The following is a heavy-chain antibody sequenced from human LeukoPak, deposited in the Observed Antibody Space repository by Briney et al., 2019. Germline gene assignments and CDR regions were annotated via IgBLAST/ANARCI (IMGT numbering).Heavy chain of an antibody. CDR1: GDSFSSRNYC. CDR2: VDYSGST. CDR3: ARGIRTGYGY. Sequence: PSETLSLTCTVSGDSFSSRNYCWGWIRQPPGKGLEWIGYVDYSGSTSYNPSLRRRVTISLDTSKNQFSLKAMYLTAADTAVYYCARGIRTGYGYWGQGTLVTVSS. D-gene: IGHD1-1*01. V-gene: IGHV4-61*05. J-gene: IGHJ4*02.